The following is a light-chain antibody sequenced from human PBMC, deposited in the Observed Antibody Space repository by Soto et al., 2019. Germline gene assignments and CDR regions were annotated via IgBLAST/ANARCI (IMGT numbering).Light chain of an antibody. V-gene: IGLV2-14*01. Sequence: QSALTQPASVSGSPGQSITISCTGTSSDVGGYNYVSWYQQHPGKAPTLMIFEVSNRPSGVSNRFSGSKSGNTASLTISGLQAADDADYYCSSDTGSSINTVVFGGGTKVTVL. J-gene: IGLJ2*01. CDR3: SSDTGSSINTVV. CDR2: EVS. CDR1: SSDVGGYNY.